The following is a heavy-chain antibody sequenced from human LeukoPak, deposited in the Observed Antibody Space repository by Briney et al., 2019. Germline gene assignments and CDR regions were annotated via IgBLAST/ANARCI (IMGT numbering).Heavy chain of an antibody. CDR1: GFTFSSYW. V-gene: IGHV3-7*03. CDR3: ARDWFDGDYDRFDY. Sequence: GSLRLSCAASGFTFSSYWMSWFRQAPGKGLEWVANINQDGSQKFSVDSVKGRFTISRDNAKNSLSLQMNSLRVEDTAVYYCARDWFDGDYDRFDYWGQGTLVTVSS. J-gene: IGHJ4*02. CDR2: INQDGSQK. D-gene: IGHD4-17*01.